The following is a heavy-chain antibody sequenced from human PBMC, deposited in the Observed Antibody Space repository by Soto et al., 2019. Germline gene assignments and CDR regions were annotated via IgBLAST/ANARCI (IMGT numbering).Heavy chain of an antibody. CDR1: GFTFNSYA. J-gene: IGHJ4*02. Sequence: EVQLLESGGGLVQPGGSLRLSCAASGFTFNSYAMSWVRQAPGKGLEWVSAISGSGDSTSYADSVKGRFTISRDNSKNTLYLQMNSRRAEATAVYYCAKEDLERDYFDYWGQGTLVPVSS. D-gene: IGHD1-1*01. CDR3: AKEDLERDYFDY. CDR2: ISGSGDST. V-gene: IGHV3-23*01.